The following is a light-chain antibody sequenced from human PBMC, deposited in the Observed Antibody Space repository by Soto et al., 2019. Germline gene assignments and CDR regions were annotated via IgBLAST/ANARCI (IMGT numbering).Light chain of an antibody. CDR1: QSISNY. J-gene: IGKJ5*01. V-gene: IGKV1-39*01. CDR2: GAS. CDR3: QQSSSTPFLGT. Sequence: DLQMTQSPSSLSASVGDRVTITCRASQSISNYLNWYQQKPGKAPKLLIYGASSLQSGVPSRFSGSGSETDFTLTITSLQPEDFATYYCQQSSSTPFLGTFGQGTRLEIK.